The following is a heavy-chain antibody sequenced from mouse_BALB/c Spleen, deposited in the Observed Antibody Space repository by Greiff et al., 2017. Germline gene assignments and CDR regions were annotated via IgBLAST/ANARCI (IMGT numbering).Heavy chain of an antibody. CDR3: ARPSYYGNYWYFDV. J-gene: IGHJ1*01. CDR2: IDPENGNT. D-gene: IGHD2-10*01. Sequence: VQLQQSGAELVRPGALVKLSCKASGFNIKDYYMHWVKQRPEQGLEWIGWIDPENGNTIYDPKFQGKASITADTSSNTAYLQLSSLTSEDTAVYYCARPSYYGNYWYFDVWGAGTTVTVSS. CDR1: GFNIKDYY. V-gene: IGHV14-1*02.